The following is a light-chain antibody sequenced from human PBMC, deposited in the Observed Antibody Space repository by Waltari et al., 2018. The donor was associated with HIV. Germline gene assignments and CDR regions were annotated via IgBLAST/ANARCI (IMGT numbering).Light chain of an antibody. CDR3: NSRDSSGNLV. Sequence: SSELTQDPAVSVALGQTVRITCQGDSLRNYYASWYQQKPGQAPVLVTYGKNNRPSGIPDRFSGSSSGNTASLTITGAQAEDEADYYCNSRDSSGNLVFGGGTKLTVL. V-gene: IGLV3-19*01. J-gene: IGLJ2*01. CDR1: SLRNYY. CDR2: GKN.